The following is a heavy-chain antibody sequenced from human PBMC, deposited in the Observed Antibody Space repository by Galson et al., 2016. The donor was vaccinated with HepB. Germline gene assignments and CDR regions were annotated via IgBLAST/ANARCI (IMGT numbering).Heavy chain of an antibody. J-gene: IGHJ4*02. CDR2: ISNSGDTT. D-gene: IGHD3-16*02. CDR3: AKDQSDYVWGSYRDGGDY. V-gene: IGHV3-23*01. CDR1: AFTFSNYA. Sequence: SLRLSCAASAFTFSNYAMSWVRQAPGKGLEWISVISNSGDTTYYAASERGRFTISRDNSKNTLYLQMTGLRAEDTAVYYCAKDQSDYVWGSYRDGGDYWGQGTLV.